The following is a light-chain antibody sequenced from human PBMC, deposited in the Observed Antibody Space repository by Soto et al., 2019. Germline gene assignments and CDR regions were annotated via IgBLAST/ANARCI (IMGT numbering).Light chain of an antibody. V-gene: IGLV2-14*03. J-gene: IGLJ1*01. CDR1: SSDVGGYNY. Sequence: QSVLTQPASVSGSPGQSITISCTGTSSDVGGYNYVSWYQHPPAKPPKFMIYVDSNRPSGVSNRFSGSESGNTASLTISGLQAEDEADYYCSSYTTSNTRQIVFGTGTKVTVL. CDR3: SSYTTSNTRQIV. CDR2: VDS.